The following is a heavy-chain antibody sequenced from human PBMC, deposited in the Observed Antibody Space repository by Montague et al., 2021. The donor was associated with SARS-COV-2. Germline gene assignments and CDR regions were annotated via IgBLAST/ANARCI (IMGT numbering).Heavy chain of an antibody. CDR1: GDSIGGYF. CDR3: ARDAYYFGPGQKNHGAFDP. CDR2: IYANGNF. V-gene: IGHV4-4*07. Sequence: TPYGDSIGGYFWSWIRQPAGKGLEWIGRIYANGNFDYNPSLNSRVSMSMDTSKQEFSMRLISVTAADTAVYYCARDAYYFGPGQKNHGAFDPWGREFWSPSPQ. J-gene: IGHJ5*02. D-gene: IGHD2/OR15-2a*01.